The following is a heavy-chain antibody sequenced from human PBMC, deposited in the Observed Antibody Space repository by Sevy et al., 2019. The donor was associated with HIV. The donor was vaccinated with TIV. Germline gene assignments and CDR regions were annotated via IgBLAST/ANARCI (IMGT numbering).Heavy chain of an antibody. CDR3: ARASGSRRAFDI. D-gene: IGHD1-26*01. CDR2: IYSGGST. Sequence: GGSLRLSCAASGFTVSSNYTSWVRQAPGKGLEWVSVIYSGGSTYYADSVKGRFTISRDNSKNTLYLQMNSLRAEDTAVYYCARASGSRRAFDIWGQGTMVTVSS. CDR1: GFTVSSNY. J-gene: IGHJ3*02. V-gene: IGHV3-53*01.